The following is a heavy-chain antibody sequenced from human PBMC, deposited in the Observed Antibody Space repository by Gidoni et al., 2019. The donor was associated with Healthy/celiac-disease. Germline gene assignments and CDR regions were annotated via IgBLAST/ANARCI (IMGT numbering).Heavy chain of an antibody. CDR1: GFTFRSHS. V-gene: IGHV3-21*01. J-gene: IGHJ3*02. CDR2: ISRSSSYI. D-gene: IGHD2-21*02. CDR3: ARDHIVVVTDWDAFDI. Sequence: EVQLVESGGGMVKLGGSLRLSCAASGFTFRSHSMNWVRQAPGKGLEWVSSISRSSSYIYYADSVKGRFTISRDNAKNSLYLQMNSLRAEDTAVYYCARDHIVVVTDWDAFDIWGQVTMVTVSS.